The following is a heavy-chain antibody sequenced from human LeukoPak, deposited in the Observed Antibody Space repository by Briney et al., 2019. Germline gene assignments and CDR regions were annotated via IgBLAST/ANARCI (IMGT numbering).Heavy chain of an antibody. J-gene: IGHJ6*03. D-gene: IGHD6-13*01. CDR2: IYYSGST. CDR3: AREAAAGPHYYYYYMDV. CDR1: GGSISSYY. V-gene: IGHV4-59*01. Sequence: SETLSFTCTVSGGSISSYYWSWIRQPPGRGLEWIGYIYYSGSTNYNPSLKSRVTISVDTSKNQFSLKLSSVTAADTAVYYCAREAAAGPHYYYYYMDVWGKGTTVTVSS.